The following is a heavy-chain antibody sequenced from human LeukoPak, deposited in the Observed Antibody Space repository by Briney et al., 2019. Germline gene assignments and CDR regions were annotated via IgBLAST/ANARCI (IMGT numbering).Heavy chain of an antibody. V-gene: IGHV3-23*01. Sequence: GGSLRLSCAASGFTFSSYAMSWVRQAPGKGLEWVSIISGSGGSTYYADSVKGRFTISRDNSKNTLYLQMNSLRAEDTAVYYCAKDSYRQLKLVVVPEMSAFDIWGQGTMVTVSS. CDR2: ISGSGGST. CDR3: AKDSYRQLKLVVVPEMSAFDI. D-gene: IGHD2-2*01. J-gene: IGHJ3*02. CDR1: GFTFSSYA.